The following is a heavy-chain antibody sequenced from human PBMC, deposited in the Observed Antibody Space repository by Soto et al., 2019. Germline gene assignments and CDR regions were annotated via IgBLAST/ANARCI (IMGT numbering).Heavy chain of an antibody. V-gene: IGHV3-23*01. D-gene: IGHD3-3*01. CDR2: ITGSGDST. CDR1: GFSFDTYG. CDR3: ARRSGYCDY. Sequence: PGGSLRLSCEVFGFSFDTYGMSWVRQAPGKGLEWVAAITGSGDSTYYADSVKGRFTISRDNAKNSLYLQMSSLRAEDTAVYYCARRSGYCDYWGQEPWSPSPQ. J-gene: IGHJ4*01.